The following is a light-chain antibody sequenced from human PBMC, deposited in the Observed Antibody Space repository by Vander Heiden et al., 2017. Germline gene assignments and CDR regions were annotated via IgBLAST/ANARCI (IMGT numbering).Light chain of an antibody. CDR2: GAS. V-gene: IGKV3-20*01. CDR1: QTVSKNY. J-gene: IGKJ3*01. CDR3: QQYATSPLT. Sequence: ENVLTQSPGTLSLSPGERATLSCRASQTVSKNYLGWFQQKPGQAPRLLIYGASSRATGTPDRFSGSGSGTDFTLSISRLEPEDFAVYYCQQYATSPLTFGPGTKVDIK.